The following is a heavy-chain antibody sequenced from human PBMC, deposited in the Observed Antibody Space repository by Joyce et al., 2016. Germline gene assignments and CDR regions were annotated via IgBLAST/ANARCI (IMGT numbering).Heavy chain of an antibody. J-gene: IGHJ4*02. CDR1: GGTLNSYA. V-gene: IGHV1-69*01. CDR3: TRRRIVGTTPHFDY. D-gene: IGHD1-26*01. Sequence: QVQLVQSGAELKKPGSSVKVSCKASGGTLNSYALDWVRQAPGQGPGWMGGIVTVFVTANYAQKFQGRVTITADEATNTAYMELRSLKSEDTALYYCTRRRIVGTTPHFDYWGQGTLVTVSS. CDR2: IVTVFVTA.